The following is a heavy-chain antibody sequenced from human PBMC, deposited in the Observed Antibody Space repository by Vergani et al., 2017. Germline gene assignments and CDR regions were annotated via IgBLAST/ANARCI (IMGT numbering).Heavy chain of an antibody. J-gene: IGHJ5*01. CDR2: IKSNGSIT. D-gene: IGHD3-9*01. CDR3: ARARCIETCYMSNWLDS. V-gene: IGHV3-74*03. CDR1: GFSFNSYW. Sequence: DVHLAESGGGFFQPGGSLRLSCSASGFSFNSYWMHWVRQVPGKGLLWVSRIKSNGSITAYAGSVKGRFTISRDNAQNTLYLQMYSLRVEDTGVYYCARARCIETCYMSNWLDSWGQGTLVTVSS.